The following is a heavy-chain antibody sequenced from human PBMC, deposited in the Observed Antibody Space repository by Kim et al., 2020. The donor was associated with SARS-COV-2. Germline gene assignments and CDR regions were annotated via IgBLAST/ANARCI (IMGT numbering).Heavy chain of an antibody. D-gene: IGHD2-2*01. Sequence: SETLSLTCAVYGGSFSGYYWSWIRQPPGKGLEWIGEINHSGSTNYNPSLKSRVTISVDTSKNQFSLKLSSVTTADTAVYYCATPHCSSTSFHYYYGMDVWGQGTTVTVSS. CDR2: INHSGST. CDR3: ATPHCSSTSFHYYYGMDV. V-gene: IGHV4-34*01. CDR1: GGSFSGYY. J-gene: IGHJ6*02.